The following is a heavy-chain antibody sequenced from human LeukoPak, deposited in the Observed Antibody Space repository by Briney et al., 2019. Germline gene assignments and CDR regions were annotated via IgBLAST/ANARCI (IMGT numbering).Heavy chain of an antibody. CDR1: GYTFTDYY. Sequence: ASVKVSCKVSGYTFTDYYMHWVQQAPGKGREWMGLVDPEDGEKIYAEKFQGRVTITADTSTDTAYMELSSLRSEYTAVYYCATGVLRFLEWYYYMDVWGKGTTVTVSS. D-gene: IGHD3-3*01. CDR3: ATGVLRFLEWYYYMDV. V-gene: IGHV1-69-2*01. J-gene: IGHJ6*03. CDR2: VDPEDGEK.